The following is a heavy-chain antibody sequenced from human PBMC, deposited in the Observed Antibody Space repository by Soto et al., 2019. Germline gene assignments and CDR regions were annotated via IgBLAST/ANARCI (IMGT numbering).Heavy chain of an antibody. CDR3: AREETAWPLAYGLDV. CDR1: GFTFSRYS. Sequence: GGSLRLSCAGSGFTFSRYSMHWVRQAPGKGLEWVSSIGTRSDIYYADSVKGRFTISRDNAKNSLSLQMNSLRAEDTGVYYCAREETAWPLAYGLDVWGQGTTVTVSS. J-gene: IGHJ6*02. CDR2: IGTRSDI. V-gene: IGHV3-21*01. D-gene: IGHD2-21*02.